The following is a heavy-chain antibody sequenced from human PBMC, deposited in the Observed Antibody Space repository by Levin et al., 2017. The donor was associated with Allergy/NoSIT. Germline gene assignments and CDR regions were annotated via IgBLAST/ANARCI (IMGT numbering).Heavy chain of an antibody. D-gene: IGHD3-10*01. CDR2: IYTSGSI. J-gene: IGHJ3*02. CDR3: ARDPRGVIDAYDI. V-gene: IGHV4-61*02. Sequence: SETLSLTCTVSGGSISSGSYYWSWIRQPAGKGLEWIGRIYTSGSINYNPSLKSRVTISVDTSKNQFSLKLSSVTAADTAVYYCARDPRGVIDAYDIWGQGTMVIVSS. CDR1: GGSISSGSYY.